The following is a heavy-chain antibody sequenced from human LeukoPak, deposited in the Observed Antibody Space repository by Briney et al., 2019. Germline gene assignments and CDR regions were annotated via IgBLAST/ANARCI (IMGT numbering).Heavy chain of an antibody. CDR1: GYTFTSYG. D-gene: IGHD3-22*01. CDR2: ISAYNGNA. CDR3: ARDYYDSSGYYYPPDY. Sequence: AASMKVSCKASGYTFTSYGISWVRQAPGQGLEWMGWISAYNGNANYAQKLQGRVTMTTDTSTSTAYMELRSLRSDDTAVYYCARDYYDSSGYYYPPDYWGQGTLVTVSS. J-gene: IGHJ4*02. V-gene: IGHV1-18*01.